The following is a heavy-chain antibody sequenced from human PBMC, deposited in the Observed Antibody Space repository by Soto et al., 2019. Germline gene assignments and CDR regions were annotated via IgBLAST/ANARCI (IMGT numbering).Heavy chain of an antibody. J-gene: IGHJ4*02. CDR3: ARYYGDYVDY. V-gene: IGHV4-30-2*01. D-gene: IGHD4-17*01. CDR1: GGTLSSGGYP. Sequence: SGSPALSCALSGGTLSSGGYPWSWIRQPPGKGLEWIGYIYHSGSTYYNPSLKSRVTISVDRSKNQFSLKLSSVTAADTAVYYCARYYGDYVDYWGQGTLVIVSS. CDR2: IYHSGST.